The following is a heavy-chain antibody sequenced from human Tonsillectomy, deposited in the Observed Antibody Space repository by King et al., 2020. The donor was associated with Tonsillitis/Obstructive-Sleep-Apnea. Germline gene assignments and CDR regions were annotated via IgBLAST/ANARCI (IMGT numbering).Heavy chain of an antibody. J-gene: IGHJ6*03. V-gene: IGHV5-51*01. Sequence: VQLVESGAEVKTPGESLKISCKGSGYIFTTYWIGWVRQMPGKSLEWMGIIYPGDSDTRYSPSFQGQVTISADKSISTAYLQWSSRKASDTAVYYCARHEDGSGSNYMAVWGKGTTVTVSS. CDR2: IYPGDSDT. CDR1: GYIFTTYW. CDR3: ARHEDGSGSNYMAV. D-gene: IGHD3-10*01.